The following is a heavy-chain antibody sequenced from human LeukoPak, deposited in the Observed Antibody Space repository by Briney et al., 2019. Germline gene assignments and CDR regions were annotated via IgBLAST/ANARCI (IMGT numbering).Heavy chain of an antibody. V-gene: IGHV1-18*01. CDR1: GYTFTSYG. Sequence: ASVKVSCKASGYTFTSYGISWVRQAPGQGLEWLGWISGYNGDTNYGQILQGRLTVTTDTSTSTLYMELSSLRSDDTAVYYCARDHVPPYVGIDYWGLGTLVTVSS. D-gene: IGHD1-26*01. CDR3: ARDHVPPYVGIDY. J-gene: IGHJ4*02. CDR2: ISGYNGDT.